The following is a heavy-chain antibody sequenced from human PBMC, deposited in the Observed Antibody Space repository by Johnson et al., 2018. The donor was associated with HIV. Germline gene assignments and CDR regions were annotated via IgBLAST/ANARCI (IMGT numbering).Heavy chain of an antibody. V-gene: IGHV3-66*01. D-gene: IGHD5-12*01. CDR3: ARDRSTKMSGHDFEGYAFDI. CDR1: GLTVSSSY. CDR2: IYSGGST. Sequence: VQLVESGGGLVQPGGSLRLSCAPSGLTVSSSYMSWVRQAPGKGLEWVSVIYSGGSTYYADSVKGRFTISRDNSKNTLYLQMNSLRAEDTAVYYCARDRSTKMSGHDFEGYAFDIWGQGTMVTVSS. J-gene: IGHJ3*02.